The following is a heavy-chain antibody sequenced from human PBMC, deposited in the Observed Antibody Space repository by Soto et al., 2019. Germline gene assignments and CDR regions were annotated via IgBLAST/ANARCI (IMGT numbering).Heavy chain of an antibody. CDR2: IYPYDSDT. Sequence: GQSLKISCKTSGYSFTSYWIGWVRQMPGKGMEWMGNIYPYDSDTRYSPSFQGQVTISADTSITTAYLQWSGLRASDTAMYFCARHLVGSTRGNFDYWGQGTLVTVSS. J-gene: IGHJ4*01. CDR3: ARHLVGSTRGNFDY. CDR1: GYSFTSYW. D-gene: IGHD2-2*01. V-gene: IGHV5-51*01.